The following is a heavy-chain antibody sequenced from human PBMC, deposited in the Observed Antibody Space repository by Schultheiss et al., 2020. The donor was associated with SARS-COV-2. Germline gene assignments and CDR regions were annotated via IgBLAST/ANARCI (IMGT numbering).Heavy chain of an antibody. V-gene: IGHV4-38-2*01. D-gene: IGHD6-13*01. J-gene: IGHJ2*01. CDR2: IYHSGST. Sequence: SETLSLTCAVSGYSISSGYYWGWIRQPPGKGLEWIGSIYHSGSTYYNPSLKSRVTISVDRSKNQFSLKLSSVTAADTAVYYCARGRQVAAAGFDLWGRGTLVTVSS. CDR3: ARGRQVAAAGFDL. CDR1: GYSISSGYY.